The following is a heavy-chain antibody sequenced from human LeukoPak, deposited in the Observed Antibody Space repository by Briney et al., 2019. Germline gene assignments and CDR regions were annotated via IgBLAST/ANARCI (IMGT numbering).Heavy chain of an antibody. CDR3: ARLALSGYIDY. CDR1: GGSISSSSYY. CDR2: IFYSGTT. V-gene: IGHV4-39*01. D-gene: IGHD3-22*01. Sequence: SETLSLTCTVSGGSISSSSYYWGWIRQPPGKGLEWIGNIFYSGTTYYNPSLKSRVTISVDTSKNQFSLRLTSVTAADTAFYCARLALSGYIDYWGQGTLVTVSS. J-gene: IGHJ4*02.